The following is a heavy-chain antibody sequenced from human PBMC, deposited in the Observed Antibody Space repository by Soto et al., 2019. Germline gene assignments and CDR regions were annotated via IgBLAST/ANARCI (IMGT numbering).Heavy chain of an antibody. J-gene: IGHJ3*02. D-gene: IGHD3-9*01. V-gene: IGHV3-23*01. CDR1: GFTFSSYA. Sequence: GGSLRLSCAASGFTFSSYAMSWVRQAPGKGLEWVSAISGSGGSTYYADSVKGRFTISRDNSKNTLYLQMNSLRAEDTAVYYCAKRYDILTGYYPDAFDIWGQGTMVPVSS. CDR2: ISGSGGST. CDR3: AKRYDILTGYYPDAFDI.